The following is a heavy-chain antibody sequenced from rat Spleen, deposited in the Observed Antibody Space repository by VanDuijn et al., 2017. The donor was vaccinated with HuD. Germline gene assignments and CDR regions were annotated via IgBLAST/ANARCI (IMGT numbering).Heavy chain of an antibody. CDR1: GFTLSDHY. V-gene: IGHV5-34*01. Sequence: EVQLVESDGGLVQPGRSLKLSCAASGFTLSDHYMAWVRQAPTKGLEWVAYISSHSGTIYYADTVKDRFTISRDYAKNTLYLQLSSLRSEDTALYYCARNYGGYDYFDYWGQGVMVTVSS. CDR3: ARNYGGYDYFDY. CDR2: ISSHSGTI. D-gene: IGHD1-11*01. J-gene: IGHJ2*01.